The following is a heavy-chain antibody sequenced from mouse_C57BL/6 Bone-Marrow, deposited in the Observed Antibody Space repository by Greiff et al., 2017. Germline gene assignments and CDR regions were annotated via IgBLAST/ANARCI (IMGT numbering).Heavy chain of an antibody. CDR3: ASSFYDWYFDF. D-gene: IGHD2-12*01. V-gene: IGHV1-50*01. CDR1: GYTFTSYW. J-gene: IGHJ1*03. Sequence: QVQLQQPGAELVKPGASVKLSCKASGYTFTSYWMQWVKQRPGQGLEWIGEIDPSDSYTNYNQKFKGKATLTVDTSSSTAYMQLSSLTSEDSAVYYCASSFYDWYFDFWGTGTTVTVSS. CDR2: IDPSDSYT.